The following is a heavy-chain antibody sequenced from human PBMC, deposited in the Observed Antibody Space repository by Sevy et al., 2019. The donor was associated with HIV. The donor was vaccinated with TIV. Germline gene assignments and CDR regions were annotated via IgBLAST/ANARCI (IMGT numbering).Heavy chain of an antibody. V-gene: IGHV4-38-2*02. J-gene: IGHJ4*02. CDR1: GYSISDYYH. Sequence: SETLSLTCTVSGYSISDYYHWGWVRQSPAKGLEWIGTIHYTGYTNYKPSLNSRVTISADTSKNQFSLKLTSVAAADTAHYYCEAHDWEREGFWGQGMLVTVSS. D-gene: IGHD3-9*01. CDR3: EAHDWEREGF. CDR2: IHYTGYT.